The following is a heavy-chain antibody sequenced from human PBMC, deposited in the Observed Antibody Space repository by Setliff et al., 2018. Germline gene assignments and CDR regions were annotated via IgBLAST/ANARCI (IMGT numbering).Heavy chain of an antibody. V-gene: IGHV3-74*01. Sequence: GGSLRLSCAASGFSFSNYWMHWVRQAPGKGLVWVSRINSDGSSTNYADSVKGRFTISRDNAKNSLSLQMNNLRTEDTAVYYCFGAGTCSYWGQGTLVTVSS. CDR2: INSDGSST. J-gene: IGHJ4*02. CDR3: FGAGTCSY. CDR1: GFSFSNYW. D-gene: IGHD3-10*01.